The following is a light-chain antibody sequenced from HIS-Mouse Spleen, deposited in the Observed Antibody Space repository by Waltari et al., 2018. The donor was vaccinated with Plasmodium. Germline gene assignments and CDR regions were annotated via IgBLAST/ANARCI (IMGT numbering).Light chain of an antibody. CDR1: QGISNY. Sequence: DIQMTQSPSSLSASVGDRVTITCRVSQGISNYLAWYQQKPGKVPKLLIYAASTLQSGVPSWFSGSGSGTDFTLTISSLQPEDVATYYCQKYNSAPWTFGQGTKVEIK. CDR3: QKYNSAPWT. J-gene: IGKJ1*01. CDR2: AAS. V-gene: IGKV1-27*01.